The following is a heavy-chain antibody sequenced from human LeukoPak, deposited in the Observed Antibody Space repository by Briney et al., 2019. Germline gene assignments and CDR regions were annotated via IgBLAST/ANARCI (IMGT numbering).Heavy chain of an antibody. Sequence: PGGSLRLSCAASRFTLSSYAMNWVRQAPGKGLEWVSAISGSDGSTYYADSVKGRFTISRDNSKNTLYLQMNSLRAEDTAVYYCARDRIAVAGIWDGMDVWGQGTTVTVSS. CDR3: ARDRIAVAGIWDGMDV. CDR2: ISGSDGST. J-gene: IGHJ6*02. V-gene: IGHV3-23*01. D-gene: IGHD6-19*01. CDR1: RFTLSSYA.